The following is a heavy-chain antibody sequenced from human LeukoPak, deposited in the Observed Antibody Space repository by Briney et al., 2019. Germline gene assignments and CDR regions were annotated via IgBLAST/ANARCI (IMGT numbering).Heavy chain of an antibody. CDR2: IYYSGST. D-gene: IGHD6-19*01. J-gene: IGHJ4*02. Sequence: PSETLSLTCTVSGGSISSYYWSWIRQPPGKGLEWTGYIYYSGSTNYNPSLKSRVTISVDTSKNQFSLKLSSVTAADTAVYYCARHVMRGIAVDYWGQGTLVTVSS. V-gene: IGHV4-59*08. CDR1: GGSISSYY. CDR3: ARHVMRGIAVDY.